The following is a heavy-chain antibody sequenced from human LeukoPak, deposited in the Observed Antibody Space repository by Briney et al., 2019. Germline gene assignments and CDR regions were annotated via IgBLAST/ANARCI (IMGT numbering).Heavy chain of an antibody. J-gene: IGHJ4*02. V-gene: IGHV3-23*01. CDR3: AKDPIFSGSYGVFDS. D-gene: IGHD1-26*01. CDR2: IIDSGNSL. Sequence: QPGGSLRLSCAASGLTFSSCAMSWVRQAPGKGLEWVSTIIDSGNSLYYADSVEGRFTISRDNSKNTLYLQMNSLRAGDTAVYYCAKDPIFSGSYGVFDSWGQGTLVTVSS. CDR1: GLTFSSCA.